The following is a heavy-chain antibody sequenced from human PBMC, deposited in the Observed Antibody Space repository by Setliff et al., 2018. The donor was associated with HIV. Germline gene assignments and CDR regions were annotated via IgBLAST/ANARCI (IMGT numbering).Heavy chain of an antibody. J-gene: IGHJ4*01. CDR3: ARGLSFYDPGGFDY. Sequence: PSETLSLTCTVSGGSISSNYWSWMRQPPGKGLEWIGHIYYSGSTNYNPSLKSRVTISVDTSRNQFSLNLSSVTAADTAVYYCARGLSFYDPGGFDYWGRGTLVTVSS. CDR1: GGSISSNY. V-gene: IGHV4-59*08. CDR2: IYYSGST. D-gene: IGHD3-22*01.